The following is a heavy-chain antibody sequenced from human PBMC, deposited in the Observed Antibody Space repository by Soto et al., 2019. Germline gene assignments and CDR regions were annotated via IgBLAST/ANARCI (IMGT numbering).Heavy chain of an antibody. CDR3: ARYLGVWPDY. V-gene: IGHV1-3*01. CDR1: GYTFTSYA. Sequence: QGQLVQSGAEVKKPGASVKVSFKASGYTFTSYAMQWVRQDPGQRLEWMGWINAGNGNTKYSQKCQGRVTITRDTSASTAYMELSSLRSEDTAVYYCARYLGVWPDYWAQGPLVTVSS. J-gene: IGHJ4*02. CDR2: INAGNGNT. D-gene: IGHD3-3*01.